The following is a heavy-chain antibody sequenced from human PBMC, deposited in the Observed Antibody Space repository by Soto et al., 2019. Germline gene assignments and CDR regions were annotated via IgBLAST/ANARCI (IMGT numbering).Heavy chain of an antibody. CDR1: GDTFSFYT. V-gene: IGHV1-3*01. CDR2: INAGNGNT. Sequence: GASVKVSCKASGDTFSFYTINWVRQAPGLGLEWMGWINAGNGNTKYSQKFQGRVTITRDTSASTAYMELSSLRSEDTAVYYCARGGIFDSSGYYYFSAFDIWGQGTMVTVSS. CDR3: ARGGIFDSSGYYYFSAFDI. J-gene: IGHJ3*02. D-gene: IGHD3-22*01.